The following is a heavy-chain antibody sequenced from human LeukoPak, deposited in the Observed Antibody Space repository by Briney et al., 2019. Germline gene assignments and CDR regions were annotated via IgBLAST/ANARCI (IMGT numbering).Heavy chain of an antibody. D-gene: IGHD3-16*01. V-gene: IGHV3-23*01. CDR3: AKAPGGYDFDY. CDR1: GFTFRSYG. J-gene: IGHJ4*02. Sequence: PGGSLRLSCAASGFTFRSYGMSWVRQAPGKGLEWVSSLSGSGGSTYYADSVKGRFTISRDNSKSTLFLHMNSLRAEDTAVYYCAKAPGGYDFDYWGQGTLVTVSS. CDR2: LSGSGGST.